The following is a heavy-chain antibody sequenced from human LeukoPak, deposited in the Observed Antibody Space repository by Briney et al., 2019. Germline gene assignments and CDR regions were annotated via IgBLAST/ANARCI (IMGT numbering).Heavy chain of an antibody. CDR2: IYPSDSDT. CDR3: ARSLYSSSWYDAFDI. V-gene: IGHV5-51*01. J-gene: IGHJ3*02. CDR1: GYSFTSYW. Sequence: PGESLKISCKGSGYSFTSYWIGWVGQMPGKGLEWLGIIYPSDSDTRYSPSFQAQVTISADKSISTAYLQWSSLKASDTDMYYCARSLYSSSWYDAFDIWGQGTMVTVSS. D-gene: IGHD6-13*01.